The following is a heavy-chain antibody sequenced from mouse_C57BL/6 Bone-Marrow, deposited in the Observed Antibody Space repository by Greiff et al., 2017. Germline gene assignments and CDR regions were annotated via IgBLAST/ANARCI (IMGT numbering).Heavy chain of an antibody. D-gene: IGHD1-1*01. J-gene: IGHJ3*01. Sequence: EVKVEESGGGLVQPGGSMKLSCVASGFTFSNYWMNWVRQSPEKGLEWVAQIRLKSDNYATHYAESVEGRFTISRDDSKSSVYLQMNNLRAEDTGIYYCLLFAWFAYWGQGTLVTVSA. CDR2: IRLKSDNYAT. CDR3: LLFAWFAY. V-gene: IGHV6-3*01. CDR1: GFTFSNYW.